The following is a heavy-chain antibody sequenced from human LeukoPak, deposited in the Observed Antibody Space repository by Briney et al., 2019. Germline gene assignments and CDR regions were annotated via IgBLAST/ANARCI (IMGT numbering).Heavy chain of an antibody. Sequence: ASVKVSCKASGYTFTSYTIHWVRQAPGQWLEWMGWINAGNGNTKYSQEFQDRVTITRDTSASTAYMELSSLRAEDTAVYYCAKDLVLAVAGSGYWGQGTLVTVSS. J-gene: IGHJ4*02. CDR1: GYTFTSYT. CDR3: AKDLVLAVAGSGY. CDR2: INAGNGNT. D-gene: IGHD6-19*01. V-gene: IGHV1-3*03.